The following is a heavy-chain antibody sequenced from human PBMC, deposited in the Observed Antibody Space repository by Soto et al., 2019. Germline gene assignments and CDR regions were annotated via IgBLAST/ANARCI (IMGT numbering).Heavy chain of an antibody. CDR2: MNPNSGNT. J-gene: IGHJ6*02. CDR1: GDTFTSYD. CDR3: ARGNYYYGSGSYYNPLYYYYYGMDV. V-gene: IGHV1-8*01. D-gene: IGHD3-10*01. Sequence: ASLKVCCKASGDTFTSYDINWVRQATGQGLEWMGWMNPNSGNTGYAQKFQGRVTMTRNTSISTAYMELSSLRSEDTAVYYCARGNYYYGSGSYYNPLYYYYYGMDVWGQGTTVTVSS.